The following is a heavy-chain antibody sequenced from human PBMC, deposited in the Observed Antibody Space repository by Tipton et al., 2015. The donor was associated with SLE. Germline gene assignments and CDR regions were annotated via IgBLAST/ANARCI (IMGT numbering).Heavy chain of an antibody. D-gene: IGHD3-3*01. Sequence: TLSLTCTVYTGSFSGYYWSWIRQSPGKGLEWIGEINHSGSTNYNPSLKSRVTISVDTSKIQFSLKLSSVTAADTAVYYCARGRLLEWLSTYYYYYGMDVWGHGTTVTVSS. CDR3: ARGRLLEWLSTYYYYYGMDV. CDR1: TGSFSGYY. V-gene: IGHV4-34*01. J-gene: IGHJ6*02. CDR2: INHSGST.